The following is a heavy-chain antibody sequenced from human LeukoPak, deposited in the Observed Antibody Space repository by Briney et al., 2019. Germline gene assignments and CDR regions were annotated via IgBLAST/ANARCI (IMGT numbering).Heavy chain of an antibody. CDR1: GGSISSYY. D-gene: IGHD6-25*01. V-gene: IGHV4-59*08. CDR2: IYYSGST. CDR3: ARGVRQRPYLDAFDI. Sequence: SETLSLTCTVSGGSISSYYWSWIRQPPGKGLEWIGYIYYSGSTNYNPSLKSRVTISVDTSKNQFSLKLSSVTAADTAVYYCARGVRQRPYLDAFDIWGQGTMVTVSS. J-gene: IGHJ3*02.